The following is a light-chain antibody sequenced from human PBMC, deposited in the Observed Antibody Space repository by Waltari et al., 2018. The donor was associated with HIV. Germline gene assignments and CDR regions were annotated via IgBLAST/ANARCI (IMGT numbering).Light chain of an antibody. CDR1: YSNLGSDN. CDR3: TGWDASLSEYV. V-gene: IGLV1-47*01. CDR2: KNI. J-gene: IGLJ1*01. Sequence: QSVLTQPPSASGTPGHRVTIACSGSYSNLGSDNVYWYQHLPGTAPTLLIYKNIQRPSGVPDRFSGSKSGASAYLAISGLRSEDEADYYCTGWDASLSEYVFGPGTRVTV.